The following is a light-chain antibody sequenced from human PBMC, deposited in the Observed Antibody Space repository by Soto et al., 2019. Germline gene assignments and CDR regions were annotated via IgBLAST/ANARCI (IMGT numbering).Light chain of an antibody. CDR2: WAS. J-gene: IGKJ4*01. V-gene: IGKV4-1*01. CDR1: QSVLYSSNDKNY. CDR3: QQYYSAPPLT. Sequence: DIVMTQSPDSLAVSLGERATINCKSSQSVLYSSNDKNYLAWYQQKPGQPPKLLIYWASTRESGVPDRFSGSGSVTDFTLTISSLQAEDVAVYYCQQYYSAPPLTFGGGTKGEI.